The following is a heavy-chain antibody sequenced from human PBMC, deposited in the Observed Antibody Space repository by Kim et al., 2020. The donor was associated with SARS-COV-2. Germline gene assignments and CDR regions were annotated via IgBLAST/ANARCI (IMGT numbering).Heavy chain of an antibody. D-gene: IGHD3-22*01. J-gene: IGHJ4*02. CDR1: GFPFGIYS. CDR3: ARHYYETSGYSIFDH. V-gene: IGHV3-23*01. CDR2: TSGHGFNT. Sequence: GGSLRLSCAASGFPFGIYSFSWVRQVPGKGLAWVSGTSGHGFNTYYADSVKGRFTISRDSSKNTVFLQMNSLRAEDTALYYCARHYYETSGYSIFDHWGQGTLVTVSS.